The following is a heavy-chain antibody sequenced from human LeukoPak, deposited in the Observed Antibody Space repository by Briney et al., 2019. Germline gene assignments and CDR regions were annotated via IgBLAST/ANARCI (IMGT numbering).Heavy chain of an antibody. D-gene: IGHD6-13*01. CDR2: IRYDGSNK. CDR3: AKDKDIAAAGFPPEAYFDY. CDR1: GFTFSSYG. Sequence: GGSLRLSCAASGFTFSSYGMHWVRQAPGKGLEWAAFIRYDGSNKYYADSVKGRFTISRDNSKNTLYLQMNSLRAEDTAVYYCAKDKDIAAAGFPPEAYFDYWGQGTLVTVSS. J-gene: IGHJ4*02. V-gene: IGHV3-30*02.